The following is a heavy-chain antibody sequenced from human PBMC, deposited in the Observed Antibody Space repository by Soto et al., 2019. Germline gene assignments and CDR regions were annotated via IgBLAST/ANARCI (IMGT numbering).Heavy chain of an antibody. CDR3: ARFEWTTVVTSSAFDI. V-gene: IGHV4-39*07. Sequence: SETLSLTCTLPGGSISSSSYYWGWLRQPPGTGLEWIGSIYYSGSTNYNPSLKSRVTISVDTSKNQFSLKLSSVTAADTAVYYCARFEWTTVVTSSAFDIWAQGTMVTVSS. D-gene: IGHD4-17*01. J-gene: IGHJ3*02. CDR1: GGSISSSSYY. CDR2: IYYSGST.